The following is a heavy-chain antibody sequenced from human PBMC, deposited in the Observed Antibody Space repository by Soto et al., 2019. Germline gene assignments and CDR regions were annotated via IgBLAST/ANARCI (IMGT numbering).Heavy chain of an antibody. CDR2: INHSGST. V-gene: IGHV4-34*01. D-gene: IGHD3-10*01. J-gene: IGHJ4*02. Sequence: SETLSLTCAVYGGSFSGYYWSWIRQPPGKGLEWIGEINHSGSTNYNPSLKSRVTISVDTSKNQFSLKLSSVTAADTAVYYCARGRELLTTNFDYWGQGTLVTVSS. CDR1: GGSFSGYY. CDR3: ARGRELLTTNFDY.